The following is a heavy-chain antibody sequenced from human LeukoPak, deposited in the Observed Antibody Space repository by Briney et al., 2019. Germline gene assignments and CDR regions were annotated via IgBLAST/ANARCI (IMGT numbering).Heavy chain of an antibody. J-gene: IGHJ4*02. CDR3: ARDLLGRVHYYGSGSTFDY. CDR1: GFTFSSYG. D-gene: IGHD3-10*01. Sequence: GGSLRLSWAASGFTFSSYGMHWVRKAPGKGLEWVAVISYVGSNKYYADSVKGRSTISRDNSKNTLYLQMNSLRAADTAVYYCARDLLGRVHYYGSGSTFDYWGQGTLGTVSS. V-gene: IGHV3-30*03. CDR2: ISYVGSNK.